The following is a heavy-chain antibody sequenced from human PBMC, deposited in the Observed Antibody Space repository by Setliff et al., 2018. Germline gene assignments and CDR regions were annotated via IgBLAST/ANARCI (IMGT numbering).Heavy chain of an antibody. J-gene: IGHJ4*02. CDR3: ARDADHYDTDENPIFDY. V-gene: IGHV1-18*01. CDR1: GYTFTNYG. CDR2: IKSYNGDT. Sequence: GASVKVSCKTSGYTFTNYGISWVRQAPGQGLEWMGYIKSYNGDTYFARNLQGRLSTTTDASSSTAYMELTSLRSDDTAMYYCARDADHYDTDENPIFDYWGQGTQVTVSS. D-gene: IGHD3-9*01.